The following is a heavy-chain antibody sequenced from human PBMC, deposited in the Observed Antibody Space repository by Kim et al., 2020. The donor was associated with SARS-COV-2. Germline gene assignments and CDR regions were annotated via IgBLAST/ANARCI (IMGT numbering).Heavy chain of an antibody. D-gene: IGHD6-13*01. J-gene: IGHJ4*02. CDR3: GGNY. CDR2: IKRDERRT. V-gene: IGHV3-74*01. Sequence: IKRDERRTEYADSVKGRFTISRDNAKNTLYLQMSSLRAEDTAVYYCGGNYWGQGTLVTVSS.